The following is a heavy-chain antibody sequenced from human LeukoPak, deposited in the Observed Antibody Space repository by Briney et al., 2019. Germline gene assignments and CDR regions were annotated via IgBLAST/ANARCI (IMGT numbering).Heavy chain of an antibody. CDR2: INHSGST. CDR3: ARTTEGGYTYGYFYYYYMDV. J-gene: IGHJ6*03. Sequence: SETLSLTCAVYGGSFSGYYWSWIRQPPGKGLEWIGEINHSGSTNYNPSLKSRVTISVDTSKNQFSLKLTSVTAADTAVYYCARTTEGGYTYGYFYYYYMDVWGKGTTVTVSS. V-gene: IGHV4-34*01. CDR1: GGSFSGYY. D-gene: IGHD5-18*01.